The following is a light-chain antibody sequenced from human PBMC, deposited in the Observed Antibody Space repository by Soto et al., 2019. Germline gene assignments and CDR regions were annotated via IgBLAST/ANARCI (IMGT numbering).Light chain of an antibody. CDR2: GAS. V-gene: IGKV3-20*01. Sequence: EIVLTQSPGTLSLSPGERATLSCRAIQSVSSTKSAWYQQKPGQAPRLLIYGASSRATGIPDRFSGSGSGTDFTLTISRLEPEDFAMYHCQQYGNSPRVTFGGGTKVDI. CDR1: QSVSSTK. J-gene: IGKJ4*01. CDR3: QQYGNSPRVT.